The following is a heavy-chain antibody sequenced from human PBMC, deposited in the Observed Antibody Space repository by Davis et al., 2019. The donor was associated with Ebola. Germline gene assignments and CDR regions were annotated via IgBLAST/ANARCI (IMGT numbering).Heavy chain of an antibody. J-gene: IGHJ4*02. CDR2: IHPSGTTT. D-gene: IGHD1-1*01. CDR1: GYTFTRDS. CDR3: ARAQFPTTSDH. Sequence: AASVKVSCKASGYTFTRDSIHWVRQAPGQGLEWVGIIHPSGTTTTHAQNFQGRVTMTRDTSTNTVYMEVGSLKSDDTAVYYCARAQFPTTSDHWGQGTLVTVSS. V-gene: IGHV1-46*01.